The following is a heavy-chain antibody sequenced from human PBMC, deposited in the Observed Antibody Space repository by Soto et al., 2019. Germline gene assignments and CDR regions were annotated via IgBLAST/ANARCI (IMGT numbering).Heavy chain of an antibody. D-gene: IGHD2-15*01. Sequence: QVQLVQSGAEVKKPGSSVKVSCKASGGTFSSYAISWVRQAPGQGLEWMGGIIPIFGTANYAQKFQGRVTITADESTSTAYMELSSLRSEDTAVYYCARTPRVAATVTVKYFDYWGQGTLVTVSS. CDR1: GGTFSSYA. V-gene: IGHV1-69*01. J-gene: IGHJ4*02. CDR3: ARTPRVAATVTVKYFDY. CDR2: IIPIFGTA.